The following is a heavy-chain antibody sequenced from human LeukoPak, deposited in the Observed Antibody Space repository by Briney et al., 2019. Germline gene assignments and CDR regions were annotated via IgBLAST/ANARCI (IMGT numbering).Heavy chain of an antibody. V-gene: IGHV4-34*01. D-gene: IGHD3-22*01. CDR3: ARVGNYYDSKPNWFDP. Sequence: SETLSLTCAVYGGSFSGYYWSWIRQPPGKGLEWIGEINHSGSTNYNPPLKSRVTISVDTSKNQFPLKLSSVTAADTAVYYCARVGNYYDSKPNWFDPWGQGTLVTVSS. CDR1: GGSFSGYY. J-gene: IGHJ5*02. CDR2: INHSGST.